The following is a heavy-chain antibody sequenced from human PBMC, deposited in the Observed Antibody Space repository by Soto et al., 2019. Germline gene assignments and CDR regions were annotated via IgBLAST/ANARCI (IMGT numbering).Heavy chain of an antibody. CDR3: ARGVRYFDWLPGPLDAFAI. V-gene: IGHV4-59*01. Sequence: SETRSVTWTVSGGSISRDDWSGSRQPPGKGLEWIGYIYYSGSTNYNPSLKSRVTISVDTSKNQFSLKLSSVTAADTALYYCARGVRYFDWLPGPLDAFAIWAQGTTVTVSS. J-gene: IGHJ3*02. D-gene: IGHD3-9*01. CDR1: GGSISRDD. CDR2: IYYSGST.